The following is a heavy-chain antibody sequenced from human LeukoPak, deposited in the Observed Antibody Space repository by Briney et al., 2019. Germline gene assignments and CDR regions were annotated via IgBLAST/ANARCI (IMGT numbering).Heavy chain of an antibody. CDR1: GFTFSNAW. J-gene: IGHJ4*02. D-gene: IGHD3-16*01. CDR2: IKSKTAGGTT. Sequence: GGSLRLSCAASGFTFSNAWMSWVRQGPGKGLEWVGHIKSKTAGGTTDYAAPVKGRFTISRDDSKNTLYLQMNSLKTEDTAVYYCTAVWRYWGQGTLVTVSS. V-gene: IGHV3-15*01. CDR3: TAVWRY.